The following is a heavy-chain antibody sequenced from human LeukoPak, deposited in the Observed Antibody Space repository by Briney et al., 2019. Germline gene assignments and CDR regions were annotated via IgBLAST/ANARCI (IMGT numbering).Heavy chain of an antibody. CDR1: GFTVSSNY. V-gene: IGHV3-53*01. CDR2: IYSGVST. CDR3: AREGIIAAGFDY. Sequence: GGALRLSCAASGFTVSSNYLSWVRQAPGKGLEWVSVIYSGVSTYYADSVKGRFTISRDNSKNSLYLQMNSLRAEDTAVYYCAREGIIAAGFDYWGQGTLVTVSS. J-gene: IGHJ4*02. D-gene: IGHD6-6*01.